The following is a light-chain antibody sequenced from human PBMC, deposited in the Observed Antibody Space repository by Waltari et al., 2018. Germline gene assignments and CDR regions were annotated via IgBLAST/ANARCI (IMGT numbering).Light chain of an antibody. V-gene: IGKV3-15*01. Sequence: EIVVTQSPATLSVSPGDRATPYCRASQSTGDNLAWYQQKPGQAPKLLIFSASARLPGIPDRFSGSGSGTQFTLTISSLQSEDFAVYYCQQCYDWPPYTFGQGTKLEI. CDR1: QSTGDN. J-gene: IGKJ2*01. CDR3: QQCYDWPPYT. CDR2: SAS.